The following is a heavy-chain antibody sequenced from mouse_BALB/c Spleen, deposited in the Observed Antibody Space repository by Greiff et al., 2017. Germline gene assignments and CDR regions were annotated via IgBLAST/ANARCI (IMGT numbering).Heavy chain of an antibody. CDR1: GYTFTDYN. D-gene: IGHD2-14*01. V-gene: IGHV1-18*01. CDR3: ARRDRYRYYFDY. Sequence: EVKLQQSEPELVKPGASVKIPCKASGYTFTDYNMDWVKQSHGKSLEWIGDINPNNGGTIYNQKFKGKATLTVDKSSSTAYMELRSLTSEDTAVYYCARRDRYRYYFDYWGQGTTLTVSS. J-gene: IGHJ2*01. CDR2: INPNNGGT.